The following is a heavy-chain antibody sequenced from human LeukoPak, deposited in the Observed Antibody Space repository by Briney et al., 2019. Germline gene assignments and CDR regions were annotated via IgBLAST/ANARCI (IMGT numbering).Heavy chain of an antibody. CDR2: IYYSGST. CDR1: GGSVSSYY. V-gene: IGHV4-59*02. Sequence: SETLSLTCIVSGGSVSSYYWSWIRQPPGKGLEWIGYIYYSGSTNYNPSLKSRVTISVDTSKNQFSLKLSSVTAADTAVYYCARATGQQLEEAFDYWGQGTLVTVSS. J-gene: IGHJ4*02. D-gene: IGHD6-13*01. CDR3: ARATGQQLEEAFDY.